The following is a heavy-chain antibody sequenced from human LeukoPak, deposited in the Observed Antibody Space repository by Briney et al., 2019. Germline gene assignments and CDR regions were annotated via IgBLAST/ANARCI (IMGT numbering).Heavy chain of an antibody. Sequence: SSDTLSLICSVCGRSYRDYFWSWIRLAPGKGLECIGEIDDGGNANYNPSLMSRVLVSMEKSKKEFSLVVRSMTAADTAVYYCARFSRFTWGDWGDAFDVWSQGATVIVS. CDR2: IDDGGNA. CDR3: ARFSRFTWGDWGDAFDV. J-gene: IGHJ3*01. D-gene: IGHD2-21*02. CDR1: GRSYRDYF. V-gene: IGHV4-34*01.